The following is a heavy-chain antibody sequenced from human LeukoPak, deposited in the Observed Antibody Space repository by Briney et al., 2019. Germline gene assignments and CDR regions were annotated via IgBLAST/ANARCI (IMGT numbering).Heavy chain of an antibody. D-gene: IGHD3-3*01. V-gene: IGHV4-4*02. J-gene: IGHJ4*02. CDR2: VFHSGST. Sequence: PSGTLSLTCSVSGDSISTNEWWSWVRQPPGKGLEWIGEVFHSGSTNYNPSLKSRVTISVDTSKNQFSLKLSSVTAADTAVYYCARHHYDFWNGWNAGDYFDYWGQGTLVTVSP. CDR3: ARHHYDFWNGWNAGDYFDY. CDR1: GDSISTNEW.